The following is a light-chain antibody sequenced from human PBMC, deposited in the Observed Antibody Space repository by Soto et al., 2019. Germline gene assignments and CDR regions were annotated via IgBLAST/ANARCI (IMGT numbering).Light chain of an antibody. Sequence: QSALTQPDSVCGSPGQSITISCTGTSSDVGGYNYVSWYQQHPGKAPKLMIYEVSNRPSGVSNRFSGSKSGNTASLTISGLQAEDEADYYCSSYTSSSTLVFGTGTKVTVL. V-gene: IGLV2-14*01. CDR1: SSDVGGYNY. J-gene: IGLJ1*01. CDR2: EVS. CDR3: SSYTSSSTLV.